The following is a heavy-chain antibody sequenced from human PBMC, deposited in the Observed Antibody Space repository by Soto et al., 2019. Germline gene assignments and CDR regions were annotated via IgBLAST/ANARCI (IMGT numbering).Heavy chain of an antibody. J-gene: IGHJ3*02. D-gene: IGHD2-21*01. Sequence: PGGSLXLSWAASGFTFSSDRMHWVRQAPGKGLEWVAVISYDGSNKYYADSVKGRFTISRDNSKNTLYLQMNSLRAEDTAVYYCAAPGYSLDIWGQGTMVTVSS. CDR1: GFTFSSDR. V-gene: IGHV3-30-3*01. CDR3: AAPGYSLDI. CDR2: ISYDGSNK.